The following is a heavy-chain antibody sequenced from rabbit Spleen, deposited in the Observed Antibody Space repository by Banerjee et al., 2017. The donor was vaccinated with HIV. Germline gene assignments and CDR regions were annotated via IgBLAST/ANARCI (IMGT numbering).Heavy chain of an antibody. J-gene: IGHJ4*01. V-gene: IGHV1S43*01. D-gene: IGHD3-1*01. CDR2: IDTGGSGST. CDR1: GFDLSSYYY. Sequence: QQQLEESGGGLVKPGGTLTLTCKASGFDLSSYYYMCWVRQAPGKGLELIACIDTGGSGSTYYASWVNGRFTISRSTNQNTVTLQMTSLTDADTATYFCARDLASVVGWNFNLWGQGTLVTVS. CDR3: ARDLASVVGWNFNL.